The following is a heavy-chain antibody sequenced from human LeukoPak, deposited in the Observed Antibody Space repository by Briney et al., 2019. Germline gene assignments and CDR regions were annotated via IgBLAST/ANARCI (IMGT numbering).Heavy chain of an antibody. V-gene: IGHV3-66*01. Sequence: GGSLRLSCAASGFTASDNYMSWVRQAPGKGLEWVSVIYSGGSTYYADPVKGRFTISRDNSKNTLYLQMNSQRAEDTAVYYCARGGYSSGWSVWGQGTLVTVSS. CDR2: IYSGGST. J-gene: IGHJ4*02. CDR3: ARGGYSSGWSV. D-gene: IGHD6-13*01. CDR1: GFTASDNY.